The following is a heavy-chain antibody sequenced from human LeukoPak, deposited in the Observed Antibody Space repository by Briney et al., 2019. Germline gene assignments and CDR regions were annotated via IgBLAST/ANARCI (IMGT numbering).Heavy chain of an antibody. V-gene: IGHV3-74*01. CDR1: GFTFSSYW. Sequence: GGSLRLSCAASGFTFSSYWMHWVRQAPGKGLVWVSRINSDGSSTSYADSVKGRFTISRDNAKNSLYLQMNSLRAEDTAVYYCARGGPYYDFWSGSPYAFDIWGQGTMVTVSS. J-gene: IGHJ3*02. D-gene: IGHD3-3*01. CDR2: INSDGSST. CDR3: ARGGPYYDFWSGSPYAFDI.